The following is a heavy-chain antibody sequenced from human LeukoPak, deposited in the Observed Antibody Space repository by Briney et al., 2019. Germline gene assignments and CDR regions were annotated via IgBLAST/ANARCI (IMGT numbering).Heavy chain of an antibody. CDR2: INPNSGGT. Sequence: ASVKVSCKASGYTFTGYYMHWVRQAPGQGLEWMGWINPNSGGTNYAQKFQGRVTMTRDTSISTAYMEPSRLRSDDTAVYYCARVAGAKPRTHYFDYWGQGTLVTVSS. J-gene: IGHJ4*02. D-gene: IGHD7-27*01. CDR3: ARVAGAKPRTHYFDY. V-gene: IGHV1-2*02. CDR1: GYTFTGYY.